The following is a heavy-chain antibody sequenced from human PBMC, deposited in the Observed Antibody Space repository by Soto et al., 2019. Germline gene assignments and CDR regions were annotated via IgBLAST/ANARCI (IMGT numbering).Heavy chain of an antibody. V-gene: IGHV3-23*01. Sequence: GGSLRLSXEASGFTFENHVLTWVRQAPGKGLEWVSSISGSGNSKYYAESVKGRFSTSRDNSGQTLHLQMTSLRAEDTAVYYCASQSGASSVPYHWGQGTLVTVSS. CDR1: GFTFENHV. J-gene: IGHJ4*02. D-gene: IGHD3-10*01. CDR2: ISGSGNSK. CDR3: ASQSGASSVPYH.